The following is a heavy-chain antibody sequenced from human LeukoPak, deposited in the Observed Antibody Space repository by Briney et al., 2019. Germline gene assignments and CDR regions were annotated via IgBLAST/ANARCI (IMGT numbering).Heavy chain of an antibody. Sequence: GSSVRVSCKASGGTFSSSAIIWVRQAPGQGLEWMGGIIPIFGTTNYAQKFQGRVTITADEFTSTAYMELSSLRSEDTAVYYCARRWGPHCSSISFYWRDWYFDLWGRGTLVTVSS. CDR2: IIPIFGTT. CDR1: GGTFSSSA. V-gene: IGHV1-69*01. D-gene: IGHD2-2*01. CDR3: ARRWGPHCSSISFYWRDWYFDL. J-gene: IGHJ2*01.